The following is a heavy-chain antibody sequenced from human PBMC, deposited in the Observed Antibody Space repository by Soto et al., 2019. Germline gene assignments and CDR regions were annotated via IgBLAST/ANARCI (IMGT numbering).Heavy chain of an antibody. V-gene: IGHV1-18*01. J-gene: IGHJ5*02. CDR2: ITAYNGNT. CDR1: GYIFTSYG. D-gene: IGHD1-26*01. CDR3: ARGGVGSTSGWFDP. Sequence: QVQLVQSGAEVKKPGASVKVSCKASGYIFTSYGISWVRQAPVQGLEWMGWITAYNGNTNYAQSLQGRVTMTADTSTTTAYMGLRSLLSDDTAVYSCARGGVGSTSGWFDPWGQGTLVTVSS.